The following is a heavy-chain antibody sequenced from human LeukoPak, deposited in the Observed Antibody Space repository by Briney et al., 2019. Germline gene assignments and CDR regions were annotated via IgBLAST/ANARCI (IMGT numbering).Heavy chain of an antibody. Sequence: PSETLSLTCTVSGGSISSYYWSWIRQPPGKGLEWIGYIYYSGSTNYNPSLKSRVTISVDTSKNQFSLKLSSVTAADTAVYYCARSGPGRRLSYWGQGTLVTVSS. J-gene: IGHJ4*01. D-gene: IGHD3-10*01. CDR1: GGSISSYY. CDR3: ARSGPGRRLSY. V-gene: IGHV4-59*12. CDR2: IYYSGST.